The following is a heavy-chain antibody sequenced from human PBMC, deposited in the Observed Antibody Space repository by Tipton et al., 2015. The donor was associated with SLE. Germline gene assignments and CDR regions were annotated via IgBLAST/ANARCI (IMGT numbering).Heavy chain of an antibody. CDR1: GGSFSGYY. D-gene: IGHD4-17*01. J-gene: IGHJ4*02. V-gene: IGHV4-34*09. CDR3: ARGGTVTTPRD. CDR2: INHSGST. Sequence: LRLSCAVYGGSFSGYYWSWIRQPPGKGLQYIGEINHSGSTNYNPSLESRVTISVDTSKNQFSLKLNSVTAADTAVYYCARGGTVTTPRDWGQGTLVTVSS.